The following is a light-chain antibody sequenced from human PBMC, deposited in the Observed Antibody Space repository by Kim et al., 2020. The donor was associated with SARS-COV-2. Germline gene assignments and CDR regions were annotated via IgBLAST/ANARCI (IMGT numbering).Light chain of an antibody. CDR3: QQYGTSPPYT. Sequence: SPGERATLSCRASQRVSSSHLAWYQQVPGQAPRLLIYGASSRATGIPDRFSGSASGTDFTLTISRLEPEDFAVYYCQQYGTSPPYTFGQGTKLEI. V-gene: IGKV3-20*01. CDR1: QRVSSSH. CDR2: GAS. J-gene: IGKJ2*01.